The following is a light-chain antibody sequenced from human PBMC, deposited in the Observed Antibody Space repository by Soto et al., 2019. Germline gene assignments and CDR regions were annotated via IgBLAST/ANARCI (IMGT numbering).Light chain of an antibody. CDR1: QTLGNK. V-gene: IGKV3D-15*01. J-gene: IGKJ3*01. Sequence: EIVMTQSPATLSVSPGERATLSCRASQTLGNKLTWYQQKPGQTPRRLIYGGSTRATGTPARFSGSGSGTEFTLTINSLQSEDFAIYYCQQHSAWPLTFGPGTKVDLK. CDR3: QQHSAWPLT. CDR2: GGS.